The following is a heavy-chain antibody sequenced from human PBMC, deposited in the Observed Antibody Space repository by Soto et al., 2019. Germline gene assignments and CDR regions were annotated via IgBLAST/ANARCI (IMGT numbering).Heavy chain of an antibody. J-gene: IGHJ6*02. CDR3: ERDLHYYDFLTGYLFYYYGMDV. V-gene: IGHV6-1*01. Sequence: SQTLSLTCAISGDSVSSNSAAWNWIRQSPSRGLEWLGRTYYRSKWYNDYAVSVKSRITINPDTSKNQFSLQLNSVTPEDTAVYYCERDLHYYDFLTGYLFYYYGMDVWGQGTTVTVSS. CDR1: GDSVSSNSAA. D-gene: IGHD3-9*01. CDR2: TYYRSKWYN.